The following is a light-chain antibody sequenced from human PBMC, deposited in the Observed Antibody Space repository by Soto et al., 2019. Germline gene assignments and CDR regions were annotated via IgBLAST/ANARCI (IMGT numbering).Light chain of an antibody. J-gene: IGKJ5*01. Sequence: EIVLTHSPTTLSLSPGLRPTLSCRASQSISNYVAWYQQKPGQAPRLLIYDASDRATGIPGRFSGSGSGTEFTLIISSLKSEDFAVYYCQQYNNWHLITFGQGTRLEIK. CDR2: DAS. CDR1: QSISNY. V-gene: IGKV3-11*01. CDR3: QQYNNWHLIT.